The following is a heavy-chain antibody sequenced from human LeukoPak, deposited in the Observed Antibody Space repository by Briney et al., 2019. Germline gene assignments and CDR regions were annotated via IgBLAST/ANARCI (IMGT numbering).Heavy chain of an antibody. Sequence: PGGSLRLSCAASGLTFSVYFMSWIRQAPGKGLEWVSYISNSGSTIYYADSVKGRFTVSRDNAKNSLYLQMNSLRAEDTAVYYCARGHHDLVYWGQGTLVTVSS. CDR1: GLTFSVYF. J-gene: IGHJ4*02. CDR3: ARGHHDLVY. D-gene: IGHD2-8*02. V-gene: IGHV3-11*01. CDR2: ISNSGSTI.